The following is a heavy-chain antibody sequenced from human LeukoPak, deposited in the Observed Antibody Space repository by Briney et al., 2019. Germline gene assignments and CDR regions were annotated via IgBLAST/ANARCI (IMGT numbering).Heavy chain of an antibody. CDR2: ISGSGGST. CDR3: AKEGNRVPRLFDY. Sequence: GGSLRLSCAASGFTFSSYAMSWVRQAPGKGLEWASAISGSGGSTYYADSVKGRFSISRDNSKNTLYLQMNSLRAEDTAVYYCAKEGNRVPRLFDYWGQGTLVTVSS. V-gene: IGHV3-23*01. CDR1: GFTFSSYA. J-gene: IGHJ4*02. D-gene: IGHD1-14*01.